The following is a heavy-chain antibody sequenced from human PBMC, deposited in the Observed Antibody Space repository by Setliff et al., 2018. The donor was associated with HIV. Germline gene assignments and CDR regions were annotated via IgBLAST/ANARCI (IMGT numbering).Heavy chain of an antibody. CDR2: IAYSGST. V-gene: IGHV4-39*07. CDR3: ARDHRPNYYDNSGSPGY. J-gene: IGHJ4*02. Sequence: SETLSLTCNVSGDSIKSSTYHWGWIRQSSGKGLEWIGSIAYSGSTSYSPSLKSRVTISVDTSNNQFSLRLRSVTAADTAVYYCARDHRPNYYDNSGSPGYWGQGTLVTVS. D-gene: IGHD3-22*01. CDR1: GDSIKSSTYH.